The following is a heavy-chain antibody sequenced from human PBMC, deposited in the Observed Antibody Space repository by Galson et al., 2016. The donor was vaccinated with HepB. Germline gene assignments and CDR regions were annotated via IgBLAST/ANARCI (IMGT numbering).Heavy chain of an antibody. V-gene: IGHV1-3*01. Sequence: SVKVSCKASGYTFVRYPMHWVRQAPGQRLEWMGWIDPDNGNTKYSWNFQGRVTITRDTSASTAYMELSNLTSEDTAVYYCTLWRGASGRGANSESGWSGPFDDWGQGTLVTVSS. J-gene: IGHJ5*02. D-gene: IGHD3-10*01. CDR2: IDPDNGNT. CDR3: TLWRGASGRGANSESGWSGPFDD. CDR1: GYTFVRYP.